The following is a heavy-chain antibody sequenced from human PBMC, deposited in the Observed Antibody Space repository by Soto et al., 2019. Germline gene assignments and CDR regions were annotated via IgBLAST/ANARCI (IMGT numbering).Heavy chain of an antibody. D-gene: IGHD4-17*01. J-gene: IGHJ5*02. CDR1: GFTFTNYW. CDR2: INPSGAKT. CDR3: ARDVWDNGANPDH. V-gene: IGHV1-46*01. Sequence: QVQLVQSGAEVKKPGSAVKVACKTSGFTFTNYWMHWVRQAPGQGLEWMGIINPSGAKTSYGQKSQGRVTMTRDTSTSTVYMELISLTSEDTALYYCARDVWDNGANPDHWGQGTLVTVSS.